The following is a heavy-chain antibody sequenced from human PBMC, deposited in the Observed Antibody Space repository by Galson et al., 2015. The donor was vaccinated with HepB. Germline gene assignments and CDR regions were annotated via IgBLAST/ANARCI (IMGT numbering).Heavy chain of an antibody. D-gene: IGHD3-10*01. Sequence: SLRLSCAASGFTFSDYAMTWVRQAPGKGLEWVSAISGSGGSKYYADSVKGRFTISRDNSKNTLYLQMNSLRAEDTAVYYCAKDSPYYYGSGSYYFFDYWGQGTLVTVSS. CDR1: GFTFSDYA. J-gene: IGHJ4*02. V-gene: IGHV3-23*01. CDR2: ISGSGGSK. CDR3: AKDSPYYYGSGSYYFFDY.